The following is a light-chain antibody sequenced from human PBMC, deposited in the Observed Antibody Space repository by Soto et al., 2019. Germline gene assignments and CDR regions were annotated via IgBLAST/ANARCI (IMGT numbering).Light chain of an antibody. CDR1: QGISSY. V-gene: IGKV1-9*01. CDR2: AAS. CDR3: QQVNSYPLT. Sequence: DIQMTQSPSTLSGSVGDRVTITCRVSQGISSYLAWYQQKPGKAPKLLIYAASTLQSGVPSRFSGSESGTDFTLTISSLQPEDFATYYCQQVNSYPLTFGGGTKVDIK. J-gene: IGKJ4*01.